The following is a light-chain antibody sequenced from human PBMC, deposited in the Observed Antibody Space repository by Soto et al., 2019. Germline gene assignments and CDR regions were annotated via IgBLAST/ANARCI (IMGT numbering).Light chain of an antibody. CDR2: GAS. J-gene: IGKJ3*01. CDR1: QTVSSNN. V-gene: IGKV3-20*01. CDR3: QQYGSSPFT. Sequence: DIVLTQSPGTLSLSPGERATLSCRASQTVSSNNLAWYQQKRGQAPRLLIYGASSRAAAIPDRFSGSGSGTDFTLIISSLAPEDSAVYYCQQYGSSPFTFGPGTAVDIK.